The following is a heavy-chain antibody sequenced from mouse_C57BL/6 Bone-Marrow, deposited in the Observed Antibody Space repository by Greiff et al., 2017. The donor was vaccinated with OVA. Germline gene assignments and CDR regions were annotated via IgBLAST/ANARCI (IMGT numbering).Heavy chain of an antibody. CDR3: ARPLITTVPYWYFDV. CDR1: GYTFTSYW. V-gene: IGHV1-64*01. Sequence: VQLQQPGAELVKPGASVKLSCKASGYTFTSYWMHWVKQRPGQGLEWIGMIHPNSGITNNKEKFKSKATLTVDKSSSTAYMQLSSLTSEDSAVYYCARPLITTVPYWYFDVWGTGTTVTVSS. CDR2: IHPNSGIT. J-gene: IGHJ1*03. D-gene: IGHD1-1*01.